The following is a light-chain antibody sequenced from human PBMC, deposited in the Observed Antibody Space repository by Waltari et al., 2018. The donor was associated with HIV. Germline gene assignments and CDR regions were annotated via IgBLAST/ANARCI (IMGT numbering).Light chain of an antibody. V-gene: IGKV3-20*01. J-gene: IGKJ2*01. CDR2: GAS. Sequence: EIVLTQSPGTLSLSPGERATLSCRASQSVSGIYLAWYQQKPGQAPRLLIYGASSRATGIPDRFSASGSGTDFTLTISRLEPEDFAVYYCQQYGTSPQTFGQGTKLESK. CDR1: QSVSGIY. CDR3: QQYGTSPQT.